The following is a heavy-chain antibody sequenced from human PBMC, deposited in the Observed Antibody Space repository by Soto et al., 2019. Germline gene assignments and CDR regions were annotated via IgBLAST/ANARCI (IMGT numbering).Heavy chain of an antibody. J-gene: IGHJ4*02. V-gene: IGHV4-59*01. CDR3: ARVALGAAAIDY. CDR1: GGSISSYY. CDR2: IYYSGST. Sequence: SETLSLTCTVSGGSISSYYWSWIRQPPGKGLEWIGYIYYSGSTNYNPSLKSRVTISVDTSKNQFSLKLSSVTAADTAVYYCARVALGAAAIDYWGQGTLVTVSS. D-gene: IGHD6-13*01.